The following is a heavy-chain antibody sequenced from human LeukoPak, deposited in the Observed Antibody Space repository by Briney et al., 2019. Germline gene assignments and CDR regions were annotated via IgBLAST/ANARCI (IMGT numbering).Heavy chain of an antibody. D-gene: IGHD3-3*01. J-gene: IGHJ4*02. CDR3: ARRPAYYDFWSGYYTDY. CDR1: GGSFSSYY. V-gene: IGHV4-59*04. Sequence: SETLSLTCAVYGGSFSSYYWSWIRQPPGKGLEWIGYIYYSGSTYYNPSLKSRVTISVDTSKNQFSLKLSSVTAADTAVCYCARRPAYYDFWSGYYTDYWGQGTLVTVSS. CDR2: IYYSGST.